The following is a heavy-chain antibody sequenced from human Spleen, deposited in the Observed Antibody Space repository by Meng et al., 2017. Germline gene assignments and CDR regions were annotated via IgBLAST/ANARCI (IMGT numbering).Heavy chain of an antibody. CDR2: ISSGGGYI. CDR3: TKGGIDY. V-gene: IGHV3-21*01. CDR1: GFRFSSYS. Sequence: GESLKISCAASGFRFSSYSFNWVRQVPGKGLEWVSSISSGGGYIYYADSVKGRFTISRDNAENSVFLQMSSLRAEDTGVYYCTKGGIDYWGQGTLVTVSS. J-gene: IGHJ4*02.